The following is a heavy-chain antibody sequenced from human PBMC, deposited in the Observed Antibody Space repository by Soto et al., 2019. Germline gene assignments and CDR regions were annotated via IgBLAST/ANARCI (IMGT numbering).Heavy chain of an antibody. V-gene: IGHV1-18*01. D-gene: IGHD2-2*01. Sequence: ASVTVCCKASGYTLTTFGSRWVRQAPGQGLEWMGWISTSNGNTKYAQKVQGRVTMSTDTTTSTAYMELSSLKSDDTAEYYCAREYCTSTSCYGVDYWGQGILVTVSS. CDR3: AREYCTSTSCYGVDY. J-gene: IGHJ4*01. CDR1: GYTLTTFG. CDR2: ISTSNGNT.